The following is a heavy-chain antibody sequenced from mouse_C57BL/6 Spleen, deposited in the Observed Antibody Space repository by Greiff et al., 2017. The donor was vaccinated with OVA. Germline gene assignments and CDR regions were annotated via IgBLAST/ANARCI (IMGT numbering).Heavy chain of an antibody. J-gene: IGHJ3*01. Sequence: EVQLQESGPELVKPGASVKISCKASGYSFTGYYMHWVKQSSEKSLEWIGEINPSTGGTSYNQKFKGKATLTVDKSSSTAYMQLKSLTSEDSAVYYCARGYDYDGFAYWGQGTLVTVSA. D-gene: IGHD2-4*01. CDR3: ARGYDYDGFAY. CDR1: GYSFTGYY. CDR2: INPSTGGT. V-gene: IGHV1-43*01.